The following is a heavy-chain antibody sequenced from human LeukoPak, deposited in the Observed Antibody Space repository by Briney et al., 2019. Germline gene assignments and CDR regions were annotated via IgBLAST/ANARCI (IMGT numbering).Heavy chain of an antibody. V-gene: IGHV1-69*05. CDR1: GGTFSSYA. D-gene: IGHD6-13*01. CDR2: IIPIFGTA. Sequence: SVKVSCKASGGTFSSYAISWVRQAPGQGLEWMGVIIPIFGTANYAQKFQGRVTITTDESTSTAYMELSSLRSEDTAVYYCASSSSWYLGYNWFDPWGQGTLVTVSS. J-gene: IGHJ5*02. CDR3: ASSSSWYLGYNWFDP.